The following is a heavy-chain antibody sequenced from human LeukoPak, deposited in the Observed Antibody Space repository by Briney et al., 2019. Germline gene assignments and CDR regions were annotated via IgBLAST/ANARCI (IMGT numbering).Heavy chain of an antibody. CDR1: GFTFSNHW. J-gene: IGHJ4*02. Sequence: PGGSLRLSCAASGFTFSNHWMHWFRQAPGKGLVWVSRTKSDGSSTTYADSVKGRFTISRDNAKNTLYLQMSSLRPEDTAVYYCAREWSGFGELPDYWGQGTLVTVSS. CDR2: TKSDGSST. V-gene: IGHV3-74*01. CDR3: AREWSGFGELPDY. D-gene: IGHD3-10*01.